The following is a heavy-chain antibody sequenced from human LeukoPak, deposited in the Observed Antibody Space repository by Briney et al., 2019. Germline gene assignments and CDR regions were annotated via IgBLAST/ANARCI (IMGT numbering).Heavy chain of an antibody. J-gene: IGHJ4*02. CDR2: INPNSGGT. CDR1: GYTFTGYY. V-gene: IGHV1-2*02. Sequence: ASVKVSCKASGYTFTGYYMHWVRQAPGQGLEWMGWINPNSGGTNYAQKFQGRVTMTRDTSISTAYMELSRLRSDDTAVYYCARGFSRYGSGSYKYYFDYWGQGTLVTASS. D-gene: IGHD3-10*01. CDR3: ARGFSRYGSGSYKYYFDY.